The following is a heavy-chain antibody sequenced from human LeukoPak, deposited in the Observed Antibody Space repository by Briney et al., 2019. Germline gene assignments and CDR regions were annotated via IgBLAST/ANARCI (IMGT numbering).Heavy chain of an antibody. D-gene: IGHD4-17*01. CDR1: GNSISSGDNY. J-gene: IGHJ4*02. V-gene: IGHV4-61*02. CDR2: IYTSGST. CDR3: AREKTEDYGDYVHYFDY. Sequence: PSETLSLTCTVSGNSISSGDNYWSWIRQPAGKGLEWIGRIYTSGSTNYNPSLKSRVTISGDTSKNQFSLKLSSVTAADTAVYYCAREKTEDYGDYVHYFDYWGQGTLVTVSS.